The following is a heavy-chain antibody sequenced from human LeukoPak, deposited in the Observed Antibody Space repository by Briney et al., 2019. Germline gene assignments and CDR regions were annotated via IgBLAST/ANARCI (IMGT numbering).Heavy chain of an antibody. Sequence: TLSLTCTVSGGSISSGGYYWSWIRQHPGKGLEWIGYIYYSGSTYYNPSLKSRVTISVDTSKNQFSLKLSSVTAADTAVYYCARHSSGWYFDSYWGQGTLVTVSS. D-gene: IGHD6-19*01. CDR3: ARHSSGWYFDSY. V-gene: IGHV4-31*03. CDR1: GGSISSGGYY. J-gene: IGHJ4*02. CDR2: IYYSGST.